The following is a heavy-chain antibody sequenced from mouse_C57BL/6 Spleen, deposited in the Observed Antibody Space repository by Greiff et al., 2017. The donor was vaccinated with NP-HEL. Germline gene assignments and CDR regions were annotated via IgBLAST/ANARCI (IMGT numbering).Heavy chain of an antibody. Sequence: EVQLQESGPELVKPGASVKISCKASGYSFTGYYMNWVKQSPEKSLEWIGEINPSTGGTTYNQKFKAKATLTVDKSSSTAYMQLKSLTSEDSAVYYCARSHYYGSSPWFAYWGQGTLVTVSA. D-gene: IGHD1-1*01. CDR2: INPSTGGT. CDR1: GYSFTGYY. CDR3: ARSHYYGSSPWFAY. V-gene: IGHV1-42*01. J-gene: IGHJ3*01.